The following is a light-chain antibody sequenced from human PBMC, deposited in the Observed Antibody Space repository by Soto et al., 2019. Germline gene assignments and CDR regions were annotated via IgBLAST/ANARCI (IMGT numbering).Light chain of an antibody. CDR3: QQYNGYPYT. CDR1: QSIRRW. CDR2: QAS. V-gene: IGKV1-5*03. Sequence: DIQMTQSPSTLSASIGDRVTITCRASQSIRRWLAWYQQKPGKAPKLLIYQASSLESGILSRFSGSGSGTEFSLTISSLQPDAFATYYCQQYNGYPYTFGQGTKLEI. J-gene: IGKJ2*01.